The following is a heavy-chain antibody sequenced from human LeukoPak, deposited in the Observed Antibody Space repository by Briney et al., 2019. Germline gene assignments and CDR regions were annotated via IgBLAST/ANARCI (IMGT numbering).Heavy chain of an antibody. CDR3: ARAEASGSYDY. J-gene: IGHJ4*02. V-gene: IGHV3-64*01. D-gene: IGHD3-10*01. CDR1: GFIFSSSA. Sequence: GGSLRLSCAASGFIFSSSAMHWVRQAPGKGLEYVSVISSNGDRTYYANSVKGRFTISRDNSKNTLYLQMGSLRAEDMAVYFCARAEASGSYDYWGQGTLVTVSS. CDR2: ISSNGDRT.